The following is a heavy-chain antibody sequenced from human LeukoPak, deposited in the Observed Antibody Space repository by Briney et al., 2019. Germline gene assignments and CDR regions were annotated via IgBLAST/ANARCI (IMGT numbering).Heavy chain of an antibody. CDR2: INAGNGNT. CDR3: ARDLPHSGYYR. CDR1: GYTFTSYA. D-gene: IGHD5-12*01. J-gene: IGHJ4*02. Sequence: GASVKVSCKASGYTFTSYAMHWVRQAPGQRLEWMGWINAGNGNTKYSQKFQGRVTITRDTSASTAYMELSSLRSEGTAVYYCARDLPHSGYYRWGPGTLVTVSS. V-gene: IGHV1-3*01.